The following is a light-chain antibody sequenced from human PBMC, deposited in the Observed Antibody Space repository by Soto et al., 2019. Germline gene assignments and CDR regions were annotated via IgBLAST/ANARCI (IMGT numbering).Light chain of an antibody. CDR2: EVS. J-gene: IGLJ1*01. CDR1: SSDVGGYTY. Sequence: QSALTQPASVSGSPGQSITISCTGTSSDVGGYTYVSWYQRYPGKAPQLIIYEVSNRPSGVSNRFSGSKSGNTASLTISGLQAEDEADYYCSSYTSDWGVFGTGTKLTVL. CDR3: SSYTSDWGV. V-gene: IGLV2-14*01.